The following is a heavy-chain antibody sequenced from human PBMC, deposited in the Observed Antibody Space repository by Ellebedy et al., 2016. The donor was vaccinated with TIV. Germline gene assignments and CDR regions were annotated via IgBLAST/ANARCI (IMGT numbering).Heavy chain of an antibody. CDR3: VKSIGVTVMGAAGFDY. J-gene: IGHJ4*02. D-gene: IGHD4-17*01. CDR2: INWNSGRI. CDR1: GFTISFNY. Sequence: PGGSLRLSCAASGFTISFNYMSWVRQAPGKGLEWVSGINWNSGRIEYADSVKGRFTISRDNAKNSLYLQMNSLRPEDTALYYCVKSIGVTVMGAAGFDYWGQGTLVTVSS. V-gene: IGHV3-9*01.